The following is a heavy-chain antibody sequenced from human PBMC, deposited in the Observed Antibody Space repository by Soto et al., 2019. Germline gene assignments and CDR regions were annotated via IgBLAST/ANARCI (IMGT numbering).Heavy chain of an antibody. J-gene: IGHJ4*02. CDR1: GFTFGDYA. CDR3: TRVEAVGGWVFDY. CDR2: IRSKAYGGTT. V-gene: IGHV3-49*03. Sequence: GGSLRLSCTASGFTFGDYAMSWFRQAPGKGLEWVGFIRSKAYGGTTEYAASVKGRFTISRDDSKSIAYLQMNSLKTEDTAVYYCTRVEAVGGWVFDYWGQGTLVTVSS. D-gene: IGHD6-19*01.